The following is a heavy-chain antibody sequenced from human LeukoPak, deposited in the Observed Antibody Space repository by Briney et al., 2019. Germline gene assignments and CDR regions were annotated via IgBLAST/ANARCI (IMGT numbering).Heavy chain of an antibody. CDR2: IYPGDSDT. D-gene: IGHD5-18*01. Sequence: GESLKISCKGSGYSFTSYWIGWVRQMPGEGLEWMGIIYPGDSDTRYSPSFQGQVTISADKSISTAYLQWSSLKASDTAMYYCARRYSYGSALLDTREYYFDYWGQGTLVTVSS. CDR3: ARRYSYGSALLDTREYYFDY. J-gene: IGHJ4*02. CDR1: GYSFTSYW. V-gene: IGHV5-51*01.